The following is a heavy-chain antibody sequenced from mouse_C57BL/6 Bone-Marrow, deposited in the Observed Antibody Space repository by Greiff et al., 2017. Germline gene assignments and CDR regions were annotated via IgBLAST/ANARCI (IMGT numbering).Heavy chain of an antibody. CDR2: ISDGGSYT. CDR3: ASAVYDYRFAY. D-gene: IGHD2-4*01. Sequence: EVMLVESGGGLVKPGGSLKLSCAASGFTFSSYAMSWVRQTPEKRLEWVATISDGGSYTYYPDNVKRRVTISRDNAKNNLYLQMSHLKSEDTAMYYDASAVYDYRFAYWGQGTLVTVSA. CDR1: GFTFSSYA. V-gene: IGHV5-4*03. J-gene: IGHJ3*01.